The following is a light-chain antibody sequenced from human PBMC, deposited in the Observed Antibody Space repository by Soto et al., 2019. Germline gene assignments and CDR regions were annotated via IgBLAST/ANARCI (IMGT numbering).Light chain of an antibody. V-gene: IGLV2-14*01. CDR1: SSDVGGYNY. Sequence: QSALTQPASVSGSPGQSITISCTGTSSDVGGYNYVSWYQQHPGKAPKLMIYEVSNRPSGFSNRFSGSKSGNTASLTISGIQAEDEADYYCSSYTSSSTPVVFGGGPKLTVL. J-gene: IGLJ2*01. CDR2: EVS. CDR3: SSYTSSSTPVV.